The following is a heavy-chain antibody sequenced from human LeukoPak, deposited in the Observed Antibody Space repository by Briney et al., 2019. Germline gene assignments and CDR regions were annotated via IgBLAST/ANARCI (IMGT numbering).Heavy chain of an antibody. V-gene: IGHV4-39*01. CDR3: ARVPSSGSYYWDDAFDI. CDR2: IYYSGST. D-gene: IGHD3-10*01. Sequence: SETLSLTCTVSGGSISSNDYYWDWIRQPPGMGLEYIGSIYYSGSTYYNPSLKSRVTISVDTSKNQFSLKLSSVTAADTAVYYCARVPSSGSYYWDDAFDIWGQGTMVTVSS. J-gene: IGHJ3*02. CDR1: GGSISSNDYY.